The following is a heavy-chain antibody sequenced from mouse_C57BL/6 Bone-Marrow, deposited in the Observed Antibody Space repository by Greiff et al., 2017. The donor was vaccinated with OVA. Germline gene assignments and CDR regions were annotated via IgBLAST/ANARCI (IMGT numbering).Heavy chain of an antibody. CDR1: GYTFTSYG. J-gene: IGHJ3*01. V-gene: IGHV1-81*01. D-gene: IGHD1-1*01. CDR2: IYPRSGIT. Sequence: QVQLQQSGAELARPGASVKLSCKASGYTFTSYGISWVKQRTGQGLEWIGEIYPRSGITYYNEQFKGKATLTADKSSSTAYMELRSLTSEDSAVYFCARAYYYGSLAYWGQGTLVTVSA. CDR3: ARAYYYGSLAY.